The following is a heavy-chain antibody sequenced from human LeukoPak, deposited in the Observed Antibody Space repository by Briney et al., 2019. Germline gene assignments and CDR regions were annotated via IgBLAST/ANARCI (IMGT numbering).Heavy chain of an antibody. Sequence: GGSLRLSCAASGFTFSSYGMHWVRQAPGKGLEWVAFIRSDGNNEYYVDSVKGRFTISRDNSKNTLYLQMNSLRAEDTAVYYCAKDRRSGGSLSSFDPWGQGALVTVSS. CDR3: AKDRRSGGSLSSFDP. J-gene: IGHJ5*02. D-gene: IGHD2-15*01. CDR1: GFTFSSYG. CDR2: IRSDGNNE. V-gene: IGHV3-30*02.